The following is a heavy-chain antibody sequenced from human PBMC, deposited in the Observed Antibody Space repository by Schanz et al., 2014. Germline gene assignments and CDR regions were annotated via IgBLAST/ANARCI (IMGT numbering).Heavy chain of an antibody. CDR3: ARDASSSDYHLAH. J-gene: IGHJ4*02. CDR2: IKSDGSST. D-gene: IGHD3-22*01. Sequence: EVQVVESGGGLVQPGGSLRLSCTASGFTFSSYWMHWVRQVPGKGLVWVSRIKSDGSSTSYADSVKGRFTISRDNAKNTLYLEMNSLRVEDTAFYYCARDASSSDYHLAHWGQGTLVTVSS. V-gene: IGHV3-74*01. CDR1: GFTFSSYW.